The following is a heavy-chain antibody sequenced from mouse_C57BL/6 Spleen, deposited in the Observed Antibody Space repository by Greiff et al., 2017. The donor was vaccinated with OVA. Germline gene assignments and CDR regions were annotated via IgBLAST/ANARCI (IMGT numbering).Heavy chain of an antibody. D-gene: IGHD6-1*01. J-gene: IGHJ4*01. CDR3: ARSQGIYYAMDD. CDR2: IDPSDSDT. CDR1: GYTFTSYW. Sequence: VQLQQPGAELVRPGSSVKLSCKASGYTFTSYWMHWVKQRPIQGLEWIGNIDPSDSDTHYNQKFKDKAKFTVDKSSSTDYMQLISLTSEDSAVYYCARSQGIYYAMDDWGQGTSVTVSS. V-gene: IGHV1-52*01.